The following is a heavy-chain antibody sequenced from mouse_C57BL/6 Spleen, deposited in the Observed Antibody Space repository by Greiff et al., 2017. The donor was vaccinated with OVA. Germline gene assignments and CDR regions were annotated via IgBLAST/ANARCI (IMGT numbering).Heavy chain of an antibody. Sequence: QVQLQQPGAELVMPGASVKLSCKASGYTFTSYWMHWVKQRPGQGLEWIGEIDPSDSYTNYNQKFKGKSTLTVEKSSSTAYMQLSSLTSEDSAVYYCARRAWDRSFDYWGQGTTLTVSS. D-gene: IGHD4-1*01. CDR2: IDPSDSYT. CDR3: ARRAWDRSFDY. J-gene: IGHJ2*01. CDR1: GYTFTSYW. V-gene: IGHV1-69*01.